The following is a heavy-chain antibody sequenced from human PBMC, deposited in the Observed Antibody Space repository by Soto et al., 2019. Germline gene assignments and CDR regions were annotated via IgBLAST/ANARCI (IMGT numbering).Heavy chain of an antibody. J-gene: IGHJ4*02. D-gene: IGHD3-22*01. Sequence: GGSLRLSCAASGFTFSSYSMNWVRQAPGKWLEWVSSISSSSSYIYYADSMKGRFTITRDNAKNSLYLQMNSLRAEDTAVYYCARDSPREYYDNSGYSGYFDYWGQGTLVTVSS. CDR3: ARDSPREYYDNSGYSGYFDY. CDR2: ISSSSSYI. V-gene: IGHV3-21*01. CDR1: GFTFSSYS.